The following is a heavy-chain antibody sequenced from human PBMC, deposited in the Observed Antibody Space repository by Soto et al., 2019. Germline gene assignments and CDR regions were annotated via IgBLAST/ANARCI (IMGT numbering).Heavy chain of an antibody. CDR1: GFTFSNHA. D-gene: IGHD1-1*01. Sequence: GGSLRLSCAASGFTFSNHAMSWVRQAPGKGLEWVSAISGRGAGTYYAESVRGRFTISRDNSKNTLYLQMNTLRAEDTAVYYCAKDLANWNDPRLGILDYWGQGTLVTVSS. CDR3: AKDLANWNDPRLGILDY. J-gene: IGHJ4*02. CDR2: ISGRGAGT. V-gene: IGHV3-23*01.